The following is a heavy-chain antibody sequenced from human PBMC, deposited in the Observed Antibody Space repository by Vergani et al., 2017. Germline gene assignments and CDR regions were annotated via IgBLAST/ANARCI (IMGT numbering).Heavy chain of an antibody. CDR3: SKVCGSTSCPYGGGAFDV. V-gene: IGHV3-23*01. CDR1: GFPFNSYA. Sequence: QLLESGGGLIQPGGSLRLSCAASGFPFNSYAMTWVRQAPGKGQEWVSGINNNGGSTYYADSVKGRFPIPRDNSKNTLYLQMTALRAEDTATYYCSKVCGSTSCPYGGGAFDVLGHGTIVNVSS. CDR2: INNNGGST. D-gene: IGHD2-2*01. J-gene: IGHJ3*01.